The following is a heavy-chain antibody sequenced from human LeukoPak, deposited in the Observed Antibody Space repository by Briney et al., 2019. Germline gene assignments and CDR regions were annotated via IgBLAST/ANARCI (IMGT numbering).Heavy chain of an antibody. CDR3: ARDSGWLQLLYYFDY. CDR2: ISYDGSNK. CDR1: GFTFSSYA. J-gene: IGHJ4*02. D-gene: IGHD5-24*01. Sequence: GGSLRLSCAASGFTFSSYAMHWVRQVPGKGLEWVAVISYDGSNKYYADSVKGRFTISRDNSKNTLYLQMNSLRAEDTAVYYCARDSGWLQLLYYFDYWGQGTLVTVSS. V-gene: IGHV3-30*04.